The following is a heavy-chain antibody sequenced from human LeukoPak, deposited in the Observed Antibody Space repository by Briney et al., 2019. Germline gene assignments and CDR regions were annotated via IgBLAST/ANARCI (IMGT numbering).Heavy chain of an antibody. CDR1: VGSISSHY. CDR2: IYYSGST. CDR3: ARQGITGTTSYFDY. D-gene: IGHD1-7*01. V-gene: IGHV4-59*11. Sequence: PSETLSLTCTVSVGSISSHYWSWIRQPPGKGLEWIGYIYYSGSTNYNPSLQSRVTISVDTSKNQFSLKLSSVTAADTAVYYCARQGITGTTSYFDYWGQGTLVTVSS. J-gene: IGHJ4*02.